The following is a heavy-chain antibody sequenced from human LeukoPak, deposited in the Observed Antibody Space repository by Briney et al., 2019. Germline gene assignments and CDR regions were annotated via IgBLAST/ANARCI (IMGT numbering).Heavy chain of an antibody. CDR1: GFTFSSYS. CDR3: VSDYYDPLTGPSHAFDI. Sequence: GGSLRLSCAASGFTFSSYSMNWVRQAPGNGLEWGSSISSSSSYIYYADSVKGRFTISRDNAKHSLYLKMHSLRDEDTAVYYCVSDYYDPLTGPSHAFDIWGQGTMVTVSS. V-gene: IGHV3-21*01. D-gene: IGHD3-9*01. CDR2: ISSSSSYI. J-gene: IGHJ3*02.